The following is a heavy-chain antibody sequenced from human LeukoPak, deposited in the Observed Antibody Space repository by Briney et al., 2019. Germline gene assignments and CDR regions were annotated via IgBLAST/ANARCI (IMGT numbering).Heavy chain of an antibody. CDR2: VYYSGST. Sequence: SETLSLTCTVSGDSMSRHYWGWFRQPPGTGLEWIGVVYYSGSTYYTPSLKSRVTISVDTSKNQFSLRLNSVTAADTAVYYCARQRLWADYWGQGTLVTVSS. D-gene: IGHD1-26*01. CDR3: ARQRLWADY. J-gene: IGHJ4*02. CDR1: GDSMSRHY. V-gene: IGHV4-39*01.